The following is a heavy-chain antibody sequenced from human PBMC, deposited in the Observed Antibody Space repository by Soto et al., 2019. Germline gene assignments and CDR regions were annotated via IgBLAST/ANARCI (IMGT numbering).Heavy chain of an antibody. J-gene: IGHJ4*02. CDR2: ISSSGGTT. CDR1: GFSFSSYA. CDR3: ASNFLDYGDYLTDY. Sequence: GGSLRLSCAASGFSFSSYAMTWVRQTPGKGLEWVSTISSSGGTTYYADSVKGRFTISRDNSKNTLYLQMNSLRAEDTAVYYCASNFLDYGDYLTDYWGQGTLVTVSS. V-gene: IGHV3-23*01. D-gene: IGHD4-17*01.